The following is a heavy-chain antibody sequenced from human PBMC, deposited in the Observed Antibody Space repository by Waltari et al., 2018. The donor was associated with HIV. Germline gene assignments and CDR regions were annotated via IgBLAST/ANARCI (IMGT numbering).Heavy chain of an antibody. D-gene: IGHD3-3*01. CDR2: VSSDGNST. Sequence: EVKLVESGGRLVQPRGSLRLPCVASGFTFSSYWRPWVRQSPGKGLVWMSRVSSDGNSTVYADSVKGRFTISRDNAKNTLFLQMNSLRVEDTAVYFCARSLYYDFWSAYPPDYWGQGTRVTVSS. CDR1: GFTFSSYW. CDR3: ARSLYYDFWSAYPPDY. V-gene: IGHV3-74*03. J-gene: IGHJ4*02.